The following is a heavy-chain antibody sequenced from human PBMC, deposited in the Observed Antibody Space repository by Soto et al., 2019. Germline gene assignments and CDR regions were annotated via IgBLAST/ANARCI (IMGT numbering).Heavy chain of an antibody. V-gene: IGHV4-38-2*02. Sequence: PSETLSLTCTVSGYSISSGSYWGWIRQPPGKGPEWIASIYHGGTTFYNPSLKSRITISGDTSKNQFSLNLNFVTAADTAVYYCARGRGGVQHWGQGTLVTVSS. D-gene: IGHD3-10*01. CDR2: IYHGGTT. J-gene: IGHJ1*01. CDR3: ARGRGGVQH. CDR1: GYSISSGSY.